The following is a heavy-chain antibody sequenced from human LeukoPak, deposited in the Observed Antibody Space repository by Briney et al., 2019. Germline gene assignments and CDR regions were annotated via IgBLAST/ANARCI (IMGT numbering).Heavy chain of an antibody. J-gene: IGHJ5*02. D-gene: IGHD3-3*01. Sequence: GESLKISCKGSGYSFTNYWIGWVRQMPGKGLEWMGIIHPGDSDTRYSPSFQGQVTISADKSISTAYLQWNSLKASDTAMYYCAIFDFLFGEIDNWFDPWGQGTLVTVSS. V-gene: IGHV5-51*01. CDR2: IHPGDSDT. CDR1: GYSFTNYW. CDR3: AIFDFLFGEIDNWFDP.